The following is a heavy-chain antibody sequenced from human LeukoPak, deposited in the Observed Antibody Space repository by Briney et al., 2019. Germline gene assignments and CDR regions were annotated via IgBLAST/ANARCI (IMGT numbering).Heavy chain of an antibody. J-gene: IGHJ4*02. D-gene: IGHD3-10*01. CDR2: INPSGGST. CDR1: GYTFTSYY. V-gene: IGHV1-46*01. Sequence: ASVTVSCTASGYTFTSYYMHWVRQAPGQGLEWMGLINPSGGSTSYAQKFQGRVTMTRDTSTSTVYMELSSLRSEDTAVYYCARFEVRGVKGFDYWGQGTLVTVSS. CDR3: ARFEVRGVKGFDY.